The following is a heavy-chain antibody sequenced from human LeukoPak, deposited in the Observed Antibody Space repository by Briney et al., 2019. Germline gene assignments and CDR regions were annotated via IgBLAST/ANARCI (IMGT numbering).Heavy chain of an antibody. CDR2: INWSSDYI. J-gene: IGHJ6*03. CDR3: AREGGNGDYFYYMDV. CDR1: GFTFRRYS. Sequence: GSLRLSCAASGFTFRRYSMSWVRQAPGKGLEWVSTINWSSDYIYYADSVEGRFTISRDNAKNSMCLEMNSLRAEDTAVYFCAREGGNGDYFYYMDVWGKGTTVTVSS. V-gene: IGHV3-21*01. D-gene: IGHD4-23*01.